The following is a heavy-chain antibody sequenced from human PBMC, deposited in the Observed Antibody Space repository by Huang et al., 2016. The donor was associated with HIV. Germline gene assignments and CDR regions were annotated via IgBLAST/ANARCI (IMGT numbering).Heavy chain of an antibody. V-gene: IGHV3-48*01. J-gene: IGHJ4*02. CDR2: ISGTSSNI. CDR3: ARTEMEYYYGSSGYYPDY. Sequence: EVQLVESGGALVQPGGSLKLSCVVSGFDFRKYSMNWVRQAPVKGLEWVSYISGTSSNIYYADSVKCRFTISRDNAKNSVFLQMRSLRAEDTALYYCARTEMEYYYGSSGYYPDYWGQGTQVTVSS. D-gene: IGHD3-22*01. CDR1: GFDFRKYS.